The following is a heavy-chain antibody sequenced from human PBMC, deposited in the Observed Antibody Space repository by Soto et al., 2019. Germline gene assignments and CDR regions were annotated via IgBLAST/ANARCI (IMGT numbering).Heavy chain of an antibody. V-gene: IGHV3-30*18. CDR3: AKDSSVTAAGSGGWFDP. J-gene: IGHJ5*02. Sequence: QVQLVQSGGGVVQPGRSLRLSCAASGFDFNTYGFHWVRQAPGKGLEWMAGISFDGGNQYYADSVKGRFTISRDKSNSTLYLQMNSLGAEDTATYYCAKDSSVTAAGSGGWFDPWGQGTLVIVSS. CDR1: GFDFNTYG. D-gene: IGHD6-13*01. CDR2: ISFDGGNQ.